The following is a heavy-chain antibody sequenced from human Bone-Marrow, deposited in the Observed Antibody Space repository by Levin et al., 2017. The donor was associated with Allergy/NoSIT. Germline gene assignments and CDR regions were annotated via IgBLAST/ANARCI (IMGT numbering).Heavy chain of an antibody. CDR3: VALHGVAGTPYFDS. CDR1: GFTFSSYA. CDR2: ISDSGAGT. Sequence: GESLKISCAASGFTFSSYAMGWVRQAPGKGLEWLSVISDSGAGTYYADSVTGRFTISRDNSKNTLHLQLNSLRVEETAVHYCVALHGVAGTPYFDSWGQGTLVTVSS. J-gene: IGHJ4*02. V-gene: IGHV3-23*01. D-gene: IGHD2-15*01.